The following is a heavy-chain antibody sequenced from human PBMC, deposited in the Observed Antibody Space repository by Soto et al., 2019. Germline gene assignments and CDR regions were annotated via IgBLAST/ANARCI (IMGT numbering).Heavy chain of an antibody. CDR2: ISGSGGST. CDR3: AKPTPTLRPPFDY. Sequence: EVQLLESGGGVVQPGGSLGLACAASGFTFIRYAMSWVRQAPGKGLEWVSAISGSGGSTYYADSVKGRFTISRDNSKNTLYLQMNSLRAEDTAVYYCAKPTPTLRPPFDYCGQGTLVTVSS. J-gene: IGHJ4*02. D-gene: IGHD3-3*01. CDR1: GFTFIRYA. V-gene: IGHV3-23*01.